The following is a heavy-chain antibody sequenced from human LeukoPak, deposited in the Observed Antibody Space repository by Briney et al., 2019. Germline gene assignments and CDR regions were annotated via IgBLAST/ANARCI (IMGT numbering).Heavy chain of an antibody. CDR3: AKDWDHSGGYYFDS. CDR1: GFTFSYHW. D-gene: IGHD2-15*01. J-gene: IGHJ4*02. Sequence: PGGSLTLSCAASGFTFSYHWMTWVRQAPGKGLEWVSTVSESGGSTYYAVSVKGRFTISRNNPKHTLSLQVDRLRVEDTAVYYCAKDWDHSGGYYFDSWGQGTLVTVSS. V-gene: IGHV3-23*01. CDR2: VSESGGST.